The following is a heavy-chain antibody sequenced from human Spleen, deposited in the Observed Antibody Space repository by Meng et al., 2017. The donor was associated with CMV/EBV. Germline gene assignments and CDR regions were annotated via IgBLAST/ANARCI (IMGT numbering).Heavy chain of an antibody. D-gene: IGHD6-19*01. CDR3: AKAFSAGWYREYYDD. J-gene: IGHJ4*02. Sequence: GESLKISCAASEFTFSNFAMSWVRQAPGRGLAWVSAITASGGSTYYADSVKGRFTVSRDNSNNTLYLQMNRLRAEDTAVYFCAKAFSAGWYREYYDDWGQGTLVTVSS. V-gene: IGHV3-23*01. CDR2: ITASGGST. CDR1: EFTFSNFA.